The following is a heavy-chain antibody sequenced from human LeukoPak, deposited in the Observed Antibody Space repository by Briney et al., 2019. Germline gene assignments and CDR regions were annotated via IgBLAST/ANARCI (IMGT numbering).Heavy chain of an antibody. J-gene: IGHJ4*02. D-gene: IGHD6-19*01. CDR3: ARHPATYIAVAGHFDY. Sequence: GGSLRLSCAASGFTFSSYWMSWVRQAPGKGLEWVANIKEDGSEKYYVDSVEGRFTISRDNAKNSLYLQMNSLRAEDTAVYYCARHPATYIAVAGHFDYWGQGTLVTVSS. V-gene: IGHV3-7*01. CDR1: GFTFSSYW. CDR2: IKEDGSEK.